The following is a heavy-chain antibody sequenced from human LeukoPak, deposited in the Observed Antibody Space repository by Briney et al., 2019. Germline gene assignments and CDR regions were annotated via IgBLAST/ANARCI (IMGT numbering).Heavy chain of an antibody. Sequence: PSETLSLTCNVFGGSISNYYWGWIRQPAGKGLEWIGRISSSGSTNYNPSLKSRVTISVDTSKNQFSLKLSSVTAADTAVYFCARGPYSYDSSGAFDIWGQGTMVTVSS. CDR1: GGSISNYY. D-gene: IGHD3-22*01. J-gene: IGHJ3*02. CDR2: ISSSGST. V-gene: IGHV4-4*07. CDR3: ARGPYSYDSSGAFDI.